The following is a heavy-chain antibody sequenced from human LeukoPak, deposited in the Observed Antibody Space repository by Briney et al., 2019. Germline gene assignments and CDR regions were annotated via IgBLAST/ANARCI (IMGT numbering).Heavy chain of an antibody. J-gene: IGHJ3*02. CDR3: ARDPLNVVVVAATRRGRAFDI. V-gene: IGHV1-46*01. D-gene: IGHD2-15*01. CDR2: INPSGGST. CDR1: GYTFTSYH. Sequence: ASVKVSCKASGYTFTSYHMHWVRQAPGQGLEWMGIINPSGGSTSYAQKFQGRVTMTRDTSTSTVYMELSGLRSEDTAVYYCARDPLNVVVVAATRRGRAFDIWGQGTMVTVSS.